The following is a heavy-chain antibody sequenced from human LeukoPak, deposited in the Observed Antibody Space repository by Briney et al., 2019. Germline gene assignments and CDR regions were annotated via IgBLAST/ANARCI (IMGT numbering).Heavy chain of an antibody. CDR1: GFTFDVYA. CDR3: AKDGDTVPSGGPLTN. Sequence: PGRSLRLSCAASGFTFDVYAMHWVRQAPGKGLEWVSGISWNSGSIGYADSVKGRFTISRDNAKNSLYLQMNSLRAEDMALYYCAKDGDTVPSGGPLTNWGQGTLVTVSS. J-gene: IGHJ4*02. D-gene: IGHD5-18*01. V-gene: IGHV3-9*03. CDR2: ISWNSGSI.